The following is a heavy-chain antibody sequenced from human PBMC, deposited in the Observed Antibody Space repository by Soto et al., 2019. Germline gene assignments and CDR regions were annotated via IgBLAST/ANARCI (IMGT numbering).Heavy chain of an antibody. CDR1: GFTFRTYA. V-gene: IGHV3-30-3*01. CDR2: ISYDASNK. Sequence: ESGGGVVQPGRSLRLSCAASGFTFRTYAMNWVRQAPGKGLEWVAAISYDASNKYYAGSVKGRFTISSDNYKNTLYLQMKSLRTEDTAMYYCARWVYAFDYWGQGTLVTVSS. D-gene: IGHD6-13*01. CDR3: ARWVYAFDY. J-gene: IGHJ4*02.